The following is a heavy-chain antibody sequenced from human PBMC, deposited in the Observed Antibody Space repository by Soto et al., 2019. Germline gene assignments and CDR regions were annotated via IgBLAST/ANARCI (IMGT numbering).Heavy chain of an antibody. Sequence: EVQVLDSGGGLVQPGGSLRLSCAASGFTFSNNAMSWVRQAPGKGLEWVSGIRGSGDNTYYADSVKGRFTISRDNSKNTLYLQMNNLRAEDTALYYCAKQDDFWTGAFEIWGEGTMVTVST. J-gene: IGHJ3*02. CDR2: IRGSGDNT. CDR1: GFTFSNNA. CDR3: AKQDDFWTGAFEI. V-gene: IGHV3-23*01. D-gene: IGHD3-3*01.